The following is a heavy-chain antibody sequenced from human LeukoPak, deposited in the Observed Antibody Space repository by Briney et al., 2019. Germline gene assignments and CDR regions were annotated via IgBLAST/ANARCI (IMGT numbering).Heavy chain of an antibody. CDR3: ARELLYYYDSSGYGPPYWFDP. V-gene: IGHV4-59*12. CDR1: GVSISSYY. Sequence: SETLSLTCTVSGVSISSYYWSWIRQPPGKGLEWIGSIYYSGSTYYNPSLKSRVTISVDTSKNQFSLKLSSVTAADTAVYYCARELLYYYDSSGYGPPYWFDPWGQGTLVTVSS. CDR2: IYYSGST. J-gene: IGHJ5*02. D-gene: IGHD3-22*01.